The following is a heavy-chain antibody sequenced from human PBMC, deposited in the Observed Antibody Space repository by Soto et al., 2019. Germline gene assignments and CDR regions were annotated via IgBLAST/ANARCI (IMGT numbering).Heavy chain of an antibody. CDR3: AKDLQPDGRWEIDC. V-gene: IGHV3-23*01. CDR2: ILGGGGST. Sequence: EVQLLESGGGLVQPGGSLRLSCAASGFTFSTYAMNWLRQAPGKGLEWVSGILGGGGSTYYADSVRGRFTISRDNSKNTLYLQISSLRDEDTAVFYCAKDLQPDGRWEIDCWGQGTLVTVSS. J-gene: IGHJ4*02. CDR1: GFTFSTYA. D-gene: IGHD1-26*01.